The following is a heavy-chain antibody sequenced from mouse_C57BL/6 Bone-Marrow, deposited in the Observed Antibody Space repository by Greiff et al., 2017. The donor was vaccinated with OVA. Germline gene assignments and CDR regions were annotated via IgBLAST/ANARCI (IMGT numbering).Heavy chain of an antibody. CDR2: ISSGGSYT. D-gene: IGHD1-1*01. CDR3: ARPDYYGSSYGYFDV. J-gene: IGHJ1*03. Sequence: EVKLVESGGDLVKPGGSLKLSCAASGFTFSSYGMSWVRQTPDKRLEWVATISSGGSYTYYPDSVKGRFTISRDNAKNTLYLQMSSLKSEDTAMYYCARPDYYGSSYGYFDVWGTGTTVTVSA. CDR1: GFTFSSYG. V-gene: IGHV5-6*01.